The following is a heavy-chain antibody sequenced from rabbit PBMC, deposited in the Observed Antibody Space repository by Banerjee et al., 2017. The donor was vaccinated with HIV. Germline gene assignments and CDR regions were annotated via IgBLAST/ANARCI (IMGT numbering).Heavy chain of an antibody. CDR3: ATNSGGSGLSL. CDR1: GFDFSRYY. V-gene: IGHV1S47*01. CDR2: IYNGDGIT. Sequence: QEQLEESGGGLVQPGGSLKLSCKASGFDFSRYYMCWVRQAPGKGLEWIACIYNGDGITYYASWANGRFTISSDNAQNTVDLQMNSLTAADTATYFCATNSGGSGLSLWGPGTLVTV. D-gene: IGHD4-1*01. J-gene: IGHJ4*01.